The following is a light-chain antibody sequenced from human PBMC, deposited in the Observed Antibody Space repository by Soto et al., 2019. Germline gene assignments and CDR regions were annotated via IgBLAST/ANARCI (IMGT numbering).Light chain of an antibody. CDR1: QSVSSSY. J-gene: IGKJ4*01. V-gene: IGKV3-20*01. CDR3: QQYGISLP. Sequence: EIVLPQPPGTLSLSPGERATLSCRASQSVSSSYLAWYQQKPGQAPRLLIYGASSRATGISDRFSGSGSGTDVALASIILEPVDCGVYYCQQYGISLPVGGGTKVEIK. CDR2: GAS.